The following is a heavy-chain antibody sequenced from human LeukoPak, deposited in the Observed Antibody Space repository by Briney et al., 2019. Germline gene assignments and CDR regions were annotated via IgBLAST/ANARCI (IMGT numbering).Heavy chain of an antibody. CDR3: AKGIRGVVVVAASYGMDV. Sequence: GRSLRLSCAASGFTFSSYAMHWVRQAPGKGLEWVAVISYDGSNKYYADSVKGRFTISRDNSKNTLYLQMNSLRAEDTAVYYCAKGIRGVVVVAASYGMDVWGQGTTVTVSS. J-gene: IGHJ6*02. CDR1: GFTFSSYA. D-gene: IGHD2-15*01. CDR2: ISYDGSNK. V-gene: IGHV3-30*07.